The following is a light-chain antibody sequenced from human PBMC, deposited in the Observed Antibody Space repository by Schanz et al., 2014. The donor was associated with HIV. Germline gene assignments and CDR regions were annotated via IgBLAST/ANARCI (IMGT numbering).Light chain of an antibody. V-gene: IGKV1-5*03. CDR1: QSVDRW. Sequence: IQMTQSPSTLSASVGDRVTITCRASQSVDRWLAWYQQKPGKAPNLLISKASALGGGVPARFSGSGSGTEFTLSISSLQSDDFATYYCLQYNDDVYTFGQGTKLEIK. J-gene: IGKJ2*01. CDR3: LQYNDDVYT. CDR2: KAS.